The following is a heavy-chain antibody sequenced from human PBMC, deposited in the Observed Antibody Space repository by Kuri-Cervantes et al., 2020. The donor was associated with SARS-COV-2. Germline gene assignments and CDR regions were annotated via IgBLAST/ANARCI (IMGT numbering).Heavy chain of an antibody. D-gene: IGHD6-13*01. J-gene: IGHJ6*03. Sequence: SETLSLTCAFYGESFSGYYWNWIRQSPGKGLEWIGEVNHRGSTNYNPSLKSRVTISVDTSKNQFSLKLSSVTAADTAVYYCAMRGSQQPLLYYYYYMDVWGKGTTVTVSS. V-gene: IGHV4-34*01. CDR2: VNHRGST. CDR3: AMRGSQQPLLYYYYYMDV. CDR1: GESFSGYY.